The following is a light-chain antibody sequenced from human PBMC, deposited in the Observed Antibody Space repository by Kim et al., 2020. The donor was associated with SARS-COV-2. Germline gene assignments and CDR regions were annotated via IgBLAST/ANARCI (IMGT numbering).Light chain of an antibody. Sequence: GKPVTTSFPRRSGSIATDYEQLYQQRPGSAPTTVIYEDNKRPSGVPDRFSGSLDTSSNSASLTISGLKTEDEADYYCHSYDSNTQVFGAGTKVTVL. CDR2: EDN. J-gene: IGLJ1*01. CDR3: HSYDSNTQV. V-gene: IGLV6-57*03. CDR1: SGSIATDY.